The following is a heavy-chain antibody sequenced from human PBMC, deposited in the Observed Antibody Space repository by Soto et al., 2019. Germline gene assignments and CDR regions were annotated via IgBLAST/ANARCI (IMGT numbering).Heavy chain of an antibody. CDR3: ATPNRPTVTTYSRVFDY. V-gene: IGHV1-24*01. CDR1: GYTLTELS. Sequence: ASVKVSCKVSGYTLTELSMHWVRQAPGKGLEWMGGFDPEDSETIYAQKFQGRVTMTEDTSTDTAYMELSSLRSEDTAVYYCATPNRPTVTTYSRVFDYWGQGTLVTVSS. D-gene: IGHD4-4*01. CDR2: FDPEDSET. J-gene: IGHJ4*02.